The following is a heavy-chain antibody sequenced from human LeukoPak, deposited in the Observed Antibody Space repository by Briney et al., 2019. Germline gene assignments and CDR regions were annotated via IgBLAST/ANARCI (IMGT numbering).Heavy chain of an antibody. V-gene: IGHV3-30*03. D-gene: IGHD6-13*01. CDR2: ISYDGSNK. J-gene: IGHJ5*02. CDR3: ARDSQTIANWFDP. CDR1: GFTFSSYG. Sequence: PGRSLRLSCAASGFTFSSYGMHWVRQAPGKGLEWVAVISYDGSNKYYANSVKGRFTISRDNAKNSLYLQMNSLRAEDTAVYYCARDSQTIANWFDPWGQGTLVTVSS.